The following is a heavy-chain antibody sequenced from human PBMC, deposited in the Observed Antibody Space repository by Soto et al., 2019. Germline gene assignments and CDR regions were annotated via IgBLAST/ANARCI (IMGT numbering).Heavy chain of an antibody. CDR1: GFTFSSYA. CDR3: AKDRSYPGAFDI. J-gene: IGHJ3*02. D-gene: IGHD2-2*01. V-gene: IGHV3-23*01. CDR2: ISGSGGST. Sequence: GGSLRLSCAASGFTFSSYAMSWVRQAPGKGLEWVSAISGSGGSTYYADSVKGRFTISRDNSKNTLYPQMNSLRAEDTAVYYCAKDRSYPGAFDIWGQGTMVTVSS.